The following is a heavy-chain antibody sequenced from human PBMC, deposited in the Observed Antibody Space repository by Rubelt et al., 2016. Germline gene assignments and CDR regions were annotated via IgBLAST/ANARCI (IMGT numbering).Heavy chain of an antibody. CDR2: INAGNGNT. Sequence: QDQLVQSGAEVKKPGASVQVSCKASGYTFTSYAIHWVRQAPGQRLEWMGWINAGNGNTKYSQTFQGRVTFSRDTCATNAYMEVNRLRAEDTAVYYWVTRPRGVWGQGTTVTVSS. J-gene: IGHJ6*02. CDR1: GYTFTSYA. D-gene: IGHD3-10*01. V-gene: IGHV1-3*01. CDR3: VTRPRGV.